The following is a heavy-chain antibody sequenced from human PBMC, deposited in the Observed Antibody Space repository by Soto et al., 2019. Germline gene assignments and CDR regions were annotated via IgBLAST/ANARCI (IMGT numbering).Heavy chain of an antibody. CDR1: GGSISSSSYY. CDR2: IYYSGST. CDR3: ARIILRYCSGSYYKALRGRLEPYYYGMDV. D-gene: IGHD3-10*01. V-gene: IGHV4-39*01. J-gene: IGHJ6*02. Sequence: PSETLSLTCTVSGGSISSSSYYWGWIRQPPGKGLEWIGSIYYSGSTYYNPSLKSRVTISVDTSKNQFSLKLSSLTAADTAVYYCARIILRYCSGSYYKALRGRLEPYYYGMDVWGQGTTVTVSS.